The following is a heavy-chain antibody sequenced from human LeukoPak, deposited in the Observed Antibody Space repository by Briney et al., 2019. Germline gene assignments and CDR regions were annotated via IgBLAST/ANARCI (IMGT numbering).Heavy chain of an antibody. D-gene: IGHD3-3*01. CDR2: MNPNSGNT. CDR3: ARGITSGPFYDFWSGYSGGYYYMGV. J-gene: IGHJ6*03. Sequence: ASVKVSCKASGYTFTSYDINWVRQATGQGLEWMGWMNPNSGNTGYAQKFQGRVTMTRNTSISTAYMELSSLRSEDTAVYYCARGITSGPFYDFWSGYSGGYYYMGVWGKGTTVTVSS. CDR1: GYTFTSYD. V-gene: IGHV1-8*01.